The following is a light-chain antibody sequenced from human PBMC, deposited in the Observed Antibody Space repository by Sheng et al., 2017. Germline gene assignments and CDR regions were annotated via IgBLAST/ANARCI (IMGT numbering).Light chain of an antibody. Sequence: EIVSTQSPGTLSLSPGDRATLSCRASQSVRDSHLAWYQQKPGQAPRLLLYDASHRATGIPARFSGSGSGTEFTLTISSLQSEDFAVYYCQQYNNWPPTFTFGPGTKVDIK. CDR1: QSVRDSH. V-gene: IGKV3D-15*01. CDR2: DAS. J-gene: IGKJ3*01. CDR3: QQYNNWPPTFT.